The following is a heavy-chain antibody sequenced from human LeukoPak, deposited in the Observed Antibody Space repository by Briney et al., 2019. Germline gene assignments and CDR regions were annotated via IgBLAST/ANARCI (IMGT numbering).Heavy chain of an antibody. D-gene: IGHD3-10*01. Sequence: SETLSLTCAVYGGSFSGYYWSWIRQPPGKGLEWIGEINHSGSTNYNPSLKSRVTISVDTPKNQFSLKLSSVTAADTAVYYCARFELLWFGGHAFDIWGQGTMVTVSS. J-gene: IGHJ3*02. CDR3: ARFELLWFGGHAFDI. CDR1: GGSFSGYY. V-gene: IGHV4-34*01. CDR2: INHSGST.